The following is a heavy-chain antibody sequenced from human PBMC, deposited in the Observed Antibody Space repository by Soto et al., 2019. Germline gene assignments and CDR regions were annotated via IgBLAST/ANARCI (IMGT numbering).Heavy chain of an antibody. CDR2: IYPSGST. J-gene: IGHJ6*02. CDR1: GGSISSDY. D-gene: IGHD2-15*01. V-gene: IGHV4-4*07. Sequence: QVQLQESGPGLVKPSETLSLTCTASGGSISSDYWSWFRQPAGQGLEWIGRIYPSGSTNYNPSLKSRVTMSVDTSKNQFSLKLSSVTAADTAVYYCARDQGSYYYYGMDVWGQGTTVTVSS. CDR3: ARDQGSYYYYGMDV.